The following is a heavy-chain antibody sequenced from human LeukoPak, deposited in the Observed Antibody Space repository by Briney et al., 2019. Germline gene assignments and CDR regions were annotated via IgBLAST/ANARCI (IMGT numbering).Heavy chain of an antibody. D-gene: IGHD2-21*02. CDR3: ARDQTAIMSYYYYYYMDV. Sequence: GGSLRLSCAASGFTFDDYGMSWVRQAPGKGLEWVSGINWNGGSTGYADSVKGRFTISRDNAKNSLYLQMNSLRAEDTALYYCARDQTAIMSYYYYYYMDVWGKRTTVTLSS. CDR2: INWNGGST. CDR1: GFTFDDYG. V-gene: IGHV3-20*04. J-gene: IGHJ6*03.